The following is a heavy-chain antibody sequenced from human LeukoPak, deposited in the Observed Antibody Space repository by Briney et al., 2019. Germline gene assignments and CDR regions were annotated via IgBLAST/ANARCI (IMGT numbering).Heavy chain of an antibody. J-gene: IGHJ4*02. D-gene: IGHD3-22*01. Sequence: SETLSLTCTVSGGSISSYYWCWIRQPAGKGLEWIGRIYSSGSTNYNPSLKSRVTLSVDMSTNQFSLKVSSVTAADTAVYYCARAGDSSGYEYYFDYWGQGTLVTVSS. V-gene: IGHV4-4*07. CDR3: ARAGDSSGYEYYFDY. CDR1: GGSISSYY. CDR2: IYSSGST.